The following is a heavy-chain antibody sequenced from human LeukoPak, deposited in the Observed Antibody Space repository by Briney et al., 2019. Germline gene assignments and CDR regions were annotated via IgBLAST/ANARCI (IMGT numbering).Heavy chain of an antibody. J-gene: IGHJ4*02. D-gene: IGHD3-22*01. V-gene: IGHV3-30*03. Sequence: HPGGSLRLSCVASGFTFSDYGIHWVRQAPGKGLEWVAVISYDGRKMKYADSVKGRFTISRDNSKDTLSLHMNTLRTEDTAVYYCARDYYDSSGYYYLPDYWGQGTLVTVSS. CDR3: ARDYYDSSGYYYLPDY. CDR1: GFTFSDYG. CDR2: ISYDGRKM.